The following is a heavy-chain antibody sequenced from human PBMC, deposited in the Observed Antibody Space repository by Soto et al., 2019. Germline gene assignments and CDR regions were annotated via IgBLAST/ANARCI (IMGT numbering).Heavy chain of an antibody. Sequence: QVQLVQSGAEVKKPGSSVKVSCKASGGTFSSYAISWVRQAPGQGLEWMGGIIPIFGTANYAQKFQGRVTITADESTRTAYMEMSSLRSEDTAVYYGARGDGSGSYYGYYFDYWGQGTLVTVSS. J-gene: IGHJ4*02. D-gene: IGHD3-10*01. CDR3: ARGDGSGSYYGYYFDY. CDR1: GGTFSSYA. V-gene: IGHV1-69*12. CDR2: IIPIFGTA.